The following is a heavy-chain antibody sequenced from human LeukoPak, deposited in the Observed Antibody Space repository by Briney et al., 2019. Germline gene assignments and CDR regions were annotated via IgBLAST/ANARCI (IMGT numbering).Heavy chain of an antibody. V-gene: IGHV4-61*02. Sequence: SETLSLTCTVSGGSISSGSYYRSWIRQPAGKGLEWIGRIYTSGSTNYNPSLKSRVTISVDTSKNQFSLKLSSVTAADTAVYYCARSPDYGDYFFDYWGQGTLVTVSS. J-gene: IGHJ4*02. CDR1: GGSISSGSYY. CDR3: ARSPDYGDYFFDY. CDR2: IYTSGST. D-gene: IGHD4-17*01.